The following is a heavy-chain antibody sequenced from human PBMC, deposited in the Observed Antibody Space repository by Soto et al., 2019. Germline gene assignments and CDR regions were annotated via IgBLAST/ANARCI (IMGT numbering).Heavy chain of an antibody. V-gene: IGHV4-31*03. Sequence: TLSLTCTVSGGSISSGGYYLSWIRQHPGKGLEWIGYIYYSGSTYYNPSLKSRVTISVDTSKNQFSLKLSSVTAADTAVYYCARVEDYGDYYFDYWGQGTLVTVSS. CDR2: IYYSGST. D-gene: IGHD4-17*01. CDR1: GGSISSGGYY. CDR3: ARVEDYGDYYFDY. J-gene: IGHJ4*02.